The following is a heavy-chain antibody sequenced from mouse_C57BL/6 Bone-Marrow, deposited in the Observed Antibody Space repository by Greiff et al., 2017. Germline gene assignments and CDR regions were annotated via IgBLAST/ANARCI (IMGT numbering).Heavy chain of an antibody. J-gene: IGHJ4*01. CDR1: GYTFTDYY. D-gene: IGHD2-3*01. Sequence: VQLQQSGPVLVKPGASVKMSCKASGYTFTDYYMNWVKQSHGKSLEWIGVINTYNGGTSYNQKFKGKATLTVEKSSSTAYMELNSLTSEDSAVYYCARRGYDCYLSYAMDYWGQGTSVTVSS. CDR2: INTYNGGT. CDR3: ARRGYDCYLSYAMDY. V-gene: IGHV1-19*01.